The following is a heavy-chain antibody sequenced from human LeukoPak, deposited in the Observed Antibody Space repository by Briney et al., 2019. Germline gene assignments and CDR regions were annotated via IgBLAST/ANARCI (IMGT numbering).Heavy chain of an antibody. Sequence: VASVKVSCKTSGYNFTDYYMNWVRQAPGQGLEWMGWINPNSGGTNYAQNFQGRVTMTRDTSISTAYMDLIRLRSDDTAVYYCARVSTVGGGHDTFDIWGQGTMVTVSS. CDR3: ARVSTVGGGHDTFDI. V-gene: IGHV1-2*02. CDR1: GYNFTDYY. J-gene: IGHJ3*02. D-gene: IGHD1-26*01. CDR2: INPNSGGT.